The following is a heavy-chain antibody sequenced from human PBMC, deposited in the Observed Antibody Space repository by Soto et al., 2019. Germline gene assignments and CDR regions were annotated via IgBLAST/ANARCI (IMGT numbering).Heavy chain of an antibody. V-gene: IGHV1-46*03. Sequence: QVQLVQSGAEVKKPGASVKVSCKASGYTFTSYYMHWVRQAPGQGLEWLGIINPSGGSTSYAQKFQGRVTKTREAYTSTVYMELSSLRSEDMAVYYCARGQTYYDTLTGYYVYYFDYWGQGTLVTVSS. J-gene: IGHJ4*02. CDR3: ARGQTYYDTLTGYYVYYFDY. D-gene: IGHD3-9*01. CDR2: INPSGGST. CDR1: GYTFTSYY.